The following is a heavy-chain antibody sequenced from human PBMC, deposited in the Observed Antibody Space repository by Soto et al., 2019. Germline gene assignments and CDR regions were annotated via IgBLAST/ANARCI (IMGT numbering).Heavy chain of an antibody. V-gene: IGHV3-9*01. CDR3: XXXXXXGSXXD. J-gene: IGHJ4*02. D-gene: IGHD3-10*01. CDR1: GFRFEQYV. CDR2: VSPTGDTV. Sequence: VQVVASGGGLVQPGRSLRLSCAVSGFRFEQYVMHWVRQAPGKGLECVSTVSPTGDTVAYADSVEGRFTVSRDNAKXXXXXXXXXXXXXXXXXXXXXXXXXXGSXXDWGQGTLVTVSS.